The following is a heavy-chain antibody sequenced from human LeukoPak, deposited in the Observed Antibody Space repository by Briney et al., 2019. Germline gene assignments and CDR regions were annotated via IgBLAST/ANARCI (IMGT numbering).Heavy chain of an antibody. Sequence: GGSLRLSCAASGFTFSTYWMHWVRQAPGKGLVWVSRIKSDGRTTSYADSVRGRFTISRDNAKNTLYLQMNSLRAEDTAVYYCASSWSFTNWGQGTLVTVSS. D-gene: IGHD6-13*01. CDR2: IKSDGRTT. J-gene: IGHJ4*02. CDR3: ASSWSFTN. V-gene: IGHV3-74*01. CDR1: GFTFSTYW.